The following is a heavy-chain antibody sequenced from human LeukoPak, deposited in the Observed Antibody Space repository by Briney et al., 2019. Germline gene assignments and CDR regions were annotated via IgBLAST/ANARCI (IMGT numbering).Heavy chain of an antibody. D-gene: IGHD1-26*01. Sequence: GGSLRLSCAASGFTFSRYTMNWVRQAPGKGLEWVSHISTSGSAMYYADSVKGRFTISRDSAKDSLYLQMNSLRDEDTAVYYCASSGSYRFDYWGQGTLVTVSS. CDR3: ASSGSYRFDY. J-gene: IGHJ4*02. CDR1: GFTFSRYT. V-gene: IGHV3-48*02. CDR2: ISTSGSAM.